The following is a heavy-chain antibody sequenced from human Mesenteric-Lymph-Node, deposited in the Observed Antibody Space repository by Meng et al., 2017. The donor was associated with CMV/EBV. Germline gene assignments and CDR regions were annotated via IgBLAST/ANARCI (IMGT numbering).Heavy chain of an antibody. Sequence: FTSYYMHWVRQDPGQGLEWMGIINPSGGSTSYAQKFQGRVTMTRDTSTSTVYMELSSLRSEDTAVYYCARELDLGYCSGGSCSPIDYWGQGTLVTVSS. CDR1: FTSYY. J-gene: IGHJ4*02. V-gene: IGHV1-46*01. D-gene: IGHD2-15*01. CDR3: ARELDLGYCSGGSCSPIDY. CDR2: INPSGGST.